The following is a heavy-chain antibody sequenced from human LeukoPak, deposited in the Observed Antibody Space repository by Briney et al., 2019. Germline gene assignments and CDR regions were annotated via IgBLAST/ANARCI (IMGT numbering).Heavy chain of an antibody. CDR2: ITYDGSNT. CDR1: GFTFSSST. CDR3: AGSSSTARSYFDY. J-gene: IGHJ4*02. D-gene: IGHD5-18*01. Sequence: GGSLRLSCATSGFTFSSSTMRWVRRAPGKGLEGVAFITYDGSNTYYRDYVEGRFTISRDDSKNTVYLQMNSLRAEDTAVYYCAGSSSTARSYFDYWGQGILVTVSS. V-gene: IGHV3-30*04.